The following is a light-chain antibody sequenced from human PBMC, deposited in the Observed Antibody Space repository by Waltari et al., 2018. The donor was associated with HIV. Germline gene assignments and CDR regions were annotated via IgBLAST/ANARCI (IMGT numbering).Light chain of an antibody. CDR3: QQYNNWPRT. CDR2: GAS. CDR1: QSVSSN. Sequence: EIVLTQSPVSLSLSPGERATLSCRASQSVSSNLAWYQQKPGQAPSLRLYGASTRATGIPARFSGSGSGTEFTLTIDSLQPDDFTLYYCQQYNNWPRTFGQGTKVEI. J-gene: IGKJ1*01. V-gene: IGKV3-15*01.